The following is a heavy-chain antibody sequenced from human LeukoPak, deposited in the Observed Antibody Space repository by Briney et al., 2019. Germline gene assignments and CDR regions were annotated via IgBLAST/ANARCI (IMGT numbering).Heavy chain of an antibody. CDR1: GFTFSSYG. CDR3: AKLADSSGYYYFDY. CDR2: ISGSGGST. D-gene: IGHD3-22*01. V-gene: IGHV3-23*01. Sequence: GGTLRLYCAASGFTFSSYGMSWVRQAPGKGLEWVSAISGSGGSTYYADSVKGRFTISRDNSKNTLYLQMNSLRAEDTAVYYCAKLADSSGYYYFDYWGQGTLVTVSS. J-gene: IGHJ4*02.